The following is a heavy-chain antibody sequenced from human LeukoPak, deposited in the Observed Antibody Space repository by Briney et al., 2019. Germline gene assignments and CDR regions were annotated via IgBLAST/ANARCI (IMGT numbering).Heavy chain of an antibody. CDR2: ISSSGTTT. Sequence: GGSLRLSCVASGVTFSGDEMNWVRQAPGKGLEWVSFISSSGTTTYYADSVKGRFTISRDNAKNSLYLQMNSLRAEDTAVYYCAKQQYSSGWYVPYYFDDWGQGTLVIVSA. J-gene: IGHJ4*02. D-gene: IGHD6-19*01. CDR1: GVTFSGDE. V-gene: IGHV3-48*03. CDR3: AKQQYSSGWYVPYYFDD.